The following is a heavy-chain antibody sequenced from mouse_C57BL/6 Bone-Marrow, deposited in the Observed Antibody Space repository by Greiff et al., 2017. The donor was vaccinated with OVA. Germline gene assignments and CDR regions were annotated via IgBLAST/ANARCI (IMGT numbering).Heavy chain of an antibody. D-gene: IGHD2-2*01. V-gene: IGHV1-53*01. CDR3: ARRGEYGYDWYFDV. J-gene: IGHJ1*03. CDR2: INPSNGGT. CDR1: GYTFTSYW. Sequence: VQLQQSGTELVKPGASVKLSCKASGYTFTSYWMHWVKQRPGQGLEWIGNINPSNGGTNYNEKFKSKATLTVDKSSSTAYMQLSGLTSEDSAVYYCARRGEYGYDWYFDVWGTGTTVTVSS.